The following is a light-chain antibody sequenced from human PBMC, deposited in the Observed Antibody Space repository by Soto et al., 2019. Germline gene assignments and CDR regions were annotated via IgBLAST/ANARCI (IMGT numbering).Light chain of an antibody. V-gene: IGKV4-1*01. CDR1: QSVLYSSNNKNY. CDR3: QQSLSRVT. Sequence: DIVLTQSPDSLAVSLGERATINCKSSQSVLYSSNNKNYLAWFQQKPGQPPKLLIYWASTRESGVPDRFSGSGSGTDFTLTISSLQAEDVAVYYCQQSLSRVTFGGGTKVEIK. J-gene: IGKJ4*01. CDR2: WAS.